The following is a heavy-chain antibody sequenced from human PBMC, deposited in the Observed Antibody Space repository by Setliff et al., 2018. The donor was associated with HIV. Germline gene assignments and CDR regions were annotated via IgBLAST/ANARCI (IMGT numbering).Heavy chain of an antibody. CDR1: GGSFSGYY. J-gene: IGHJ5*01. CDR3: ARDRLVDTVMITDS. V-gene: IGHV4-34*01. CDR2: IHTSGST. D-gene: IGHD3-16*01. Sequence: SDTLSLTCAVYGGSFSGYYWSWIRQPPGKGLEWIGHIHTSGSTKYNPSLKSRVTISADTSKNQFSLKLSSVTAADTAMYYCARDRLVDTVMITDSWGLGTMVTVSS.